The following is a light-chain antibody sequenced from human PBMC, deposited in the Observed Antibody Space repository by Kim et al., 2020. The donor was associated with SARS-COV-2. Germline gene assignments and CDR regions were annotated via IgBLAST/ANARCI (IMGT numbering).Light chain of an antibody. CDR2: GVS. CDR3: QQYRT. Sequence: TLSLTPGERAPLAGRASQSGSSTFLAWYQHKPGQAPRLLIYGVSSRATGVPDRFSGTGSGTDFTLTISRLEPEDSAVYYCQQYRTFGPGTKVDIK. CDR1: QSGSSTF. V-gene: IGKV3-20*01. J-gene: IGKJ1*01.